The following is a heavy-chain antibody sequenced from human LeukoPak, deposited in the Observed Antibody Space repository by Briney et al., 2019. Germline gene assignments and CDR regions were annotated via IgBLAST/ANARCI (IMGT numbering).Heavy chain of an antibody. J-gene: IGHJ4*02. CDR2: ISGSGTNT. V-gene: IGHV3-23*01. Sequence: GGSLRLSCAASGFTFSSYAMTWVRQALGKGLEWVSVISGSGTNTDYADSVKGRFTISRDNSKNTLYLQMNSLRAEDTAVYYCAKSFGPVIAAAGTGADWGQGTLVTVSS. D-gene: IGHD6-13*01. CDR1: GFTFSSYA. CDR3: AKSFGPVIAAAGTGAD.